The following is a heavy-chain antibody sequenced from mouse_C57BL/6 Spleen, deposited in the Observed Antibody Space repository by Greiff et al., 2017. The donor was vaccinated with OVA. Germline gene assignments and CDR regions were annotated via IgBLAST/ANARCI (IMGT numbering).Heavy chain of an antibody. D-gene: IGHD1-1*01. V-gene: IGHV5-4*03. Sequence: EVNVVESGGGLVKPGGSLKLSCAASGFTFSSYAMSWVRQTPEKRLEWVATISDGGSYTYYPDNVKGRFTISRDNAKNNLYLQMSHLKSEDTAMYYCARDVTTVVATSLYWYFDVWGTGTTVTVSA. J-gene: IGHJ1*03. CDR3: ARDVTTVVATSLYWYFDV. CDR1: GFTFSSYA. CDR2: ISDGGSYT.